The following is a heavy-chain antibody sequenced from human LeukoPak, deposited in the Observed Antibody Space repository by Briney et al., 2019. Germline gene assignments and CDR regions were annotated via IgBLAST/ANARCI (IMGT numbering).Heavy chain of an antibody. Sequence: PGGSLRLSCAASGFTVNNNYMTWARQAPGKGLEWVSVIYSGGTTYYADSVKGRFTISRDNSKNTLYLQMNSLRVDDTAVYYCARDPGIRNGMDVWGQGTTVTVSS. CDR3: ARDPGIRNGMDV. CDR1: GFTVNNNY. CDR2: IYSGGTT. V-gene: IGHV3-53*01. D-gene: IGHD2/OR15-2a*01. J-gene: IGHJ6*02.